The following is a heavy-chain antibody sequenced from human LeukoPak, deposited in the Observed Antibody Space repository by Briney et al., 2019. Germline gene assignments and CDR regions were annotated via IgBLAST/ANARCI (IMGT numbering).Heavy chain of an antibody. CDR2: INPNSGGT. CDR3: ARVGNRMVRGVIHNWFDP. V-gene: IGHV1-2*02. Sequence: GASVEVSCKASGYTFTGYYMHWVRQAPGQGLEWMGWINPNSGGTNYAQKFQGRVTMTRDTSISTAYMELSRLRSDDTAVYYCARVGNRMVRGVIHNWFDPWGQGTLVTVSS. J-gene: IGHJ5*02. D-gene: IGHD3-10*01. CDR1: GYTFTGYY.